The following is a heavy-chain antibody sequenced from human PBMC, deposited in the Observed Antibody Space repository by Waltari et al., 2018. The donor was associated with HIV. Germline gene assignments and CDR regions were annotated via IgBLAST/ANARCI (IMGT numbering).Heavy chain of an antibody. J-gene: IGHJ6*02. CDR1: GYTFTGHY. D-gene: IGHD1-7*01. CDR3: ARDRARTTDYYYYGMDV. CDR2: INPNSGGT. Sequence: QVQLVQSGAEVKKPGASVKVSCKASGYTFTGHYMQRVRQAPGQGLEWMGWINPNSGGTNYAQKFQGRVTMTRDTSISTAYMELSRLRSDDTAVYYCARDRARTTDYYYYGMDVWGQGTTVTVSS. V-gene: IGHV1-2*02.